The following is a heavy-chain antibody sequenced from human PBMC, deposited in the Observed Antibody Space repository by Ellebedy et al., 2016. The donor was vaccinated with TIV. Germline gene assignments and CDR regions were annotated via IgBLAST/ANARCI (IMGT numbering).Heavy chain of an antibody. J-gene: IGHJ6*02. Sequence: ASVKVSCKASGYTFINYAITWLRQAPGQGLEWMGGIIPIFGTANYAQKFQGRVTITADESTSTAYMELSSLRSEDTAVYYCARAMYYYYYGMDVWGQGTTVTVSS. CDR2: IIPIFGTA. CDR3: ARAMYYYYYGMDV. CDR1: GYTFINYA. V-gene: IGHV1-69*13.